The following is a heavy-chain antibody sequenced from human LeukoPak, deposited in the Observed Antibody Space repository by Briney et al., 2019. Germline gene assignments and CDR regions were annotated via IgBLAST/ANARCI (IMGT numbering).Heavy chain of an antibody. J-gene: IGHJ4*02. CDR2: IRFDGSTQ. V-gene: IGHV3-30*02. CDR3: ATETRGSYSEY. Sequence: GGSLRLSCTASGFTFSSSGMNWVRQAPGKGLEWVAFIRFDGSTQYYADSVKGRFTVSRDNSNNTLYLQMNSLRDEDTAVYYCATETRGSYSEYWGQGTLLTVSS. D-gene: IGHD1-26*01. CDR1: GFTFSSSG.